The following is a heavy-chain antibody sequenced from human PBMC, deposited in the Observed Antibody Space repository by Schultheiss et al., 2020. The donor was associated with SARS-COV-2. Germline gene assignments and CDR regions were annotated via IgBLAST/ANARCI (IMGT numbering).Heavy chain of an antibody. CDR3: ARGRSSLSSVGLSFDY. V-gene: IGHV1-18*01. CDR1: GGTFSSYA. Sequence: ASVKVSCKASGGTFSSYAISWVRQAPGQGLEWMGWISAYNGNTNYAQKLQGRVTMTTDTSTSTAYMELRSLRSDDTAVYYCARGRSSLSSVGLSFDYWGQGTLVTVSS. D-gene: IGHD6-6*01. CDR2: ISAYNGNT. J-gene: IGHJ4*02.